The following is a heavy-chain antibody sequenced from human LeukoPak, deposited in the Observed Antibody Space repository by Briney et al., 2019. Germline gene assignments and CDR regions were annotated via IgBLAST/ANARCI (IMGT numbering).Heavy chain of an antibody. CDR3: AKANSSGSYGFDF. CDR1: GFTFSSYA. D-gene: IGHD6-19*01. CDR2: VSGSGGGT. V-gene: IGHV3-23*01. Sequence: GGSLRLSCAASGFTFSSYAMSWVRQAPGKGLEWVSAVSGSGGGTYYADSVKGRFTISRDNSKNTLYLQMNSLRAEDTAVYYCAKANSSGSYGFDFWGQGTLVTVSS. J-gene: IGHJ4*02.